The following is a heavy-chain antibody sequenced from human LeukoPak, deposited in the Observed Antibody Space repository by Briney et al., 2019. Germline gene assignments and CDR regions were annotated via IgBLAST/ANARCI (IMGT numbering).Heavy chain of an antibody. CDR3: ARGPYYYDSSGYINYYYYGMDV. V-gene: IGHV4-59*01. Sequence: SETLSLTCTVSGGSISSYYWSWIRQPPGKGLEWIGYIYYSGSTNYNPSLKSRVTISVDTSKNQFSLKLSSVTAADTAVYYCARGPYYYDSSGYINYYYYGMDVWGQGTTVTVSS. D-gene: IGHD3-22*01. J-gene: IGHJ6*02. CDR1: GGSISSYY. CDR2: IYYSGST.